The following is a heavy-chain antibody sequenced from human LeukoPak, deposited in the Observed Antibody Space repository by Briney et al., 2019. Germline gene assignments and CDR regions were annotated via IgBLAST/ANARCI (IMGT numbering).Heavy chain of an antibody. Sequence: GASVKVSCKASGYTFTTYAIHWVRQAPGQGLQWMGWISVGDGNTNYSQKFQGRVTLTRDTSASTAYMELTSLISEDTAVFYCARGYSGVVPAAHPDFWGQGTPVTLSS. CDR3: ARGYSGVVPAAHPDF. J-gene: IGHJ4*02. D-gene: IGHD2-2*01. V-gene: IGHV1-3*01. CDR2: ISVGDGNT. CDR1: GYTFTTYA.